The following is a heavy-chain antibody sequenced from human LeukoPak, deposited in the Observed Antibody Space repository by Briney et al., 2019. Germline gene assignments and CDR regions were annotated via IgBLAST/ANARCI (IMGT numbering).Heavy chain of an antibody. CDR2: ITSGVGIT. CDR3: AKGDYYDFDY. J-gene: IGHJ4*02. Sequence: PGGSLRLSCAASGFTFSNYGMNWVRQAQRKGLEWVSIITSGVGITYYADSVKGRFTISRDNSKNTLYLQMNSLRAEDTAVYYCAKGDYYDFDYWGQGTLVTVSS. D-gene: IGHD3-10*01. V-gene: IGHV3-23*01. CDR1: GFTFSNYG.